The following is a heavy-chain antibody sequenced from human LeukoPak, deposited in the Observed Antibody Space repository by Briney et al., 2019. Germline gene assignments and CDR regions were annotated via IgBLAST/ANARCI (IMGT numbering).Heavy chain of an antibody. CDR2: ISSSSSYI. CDR3: ARAYSNYVYFDY. Sequence: GALRLSCAASGFTFSSYSMNWVRQAPGKGLEWVSSISSSSSYIYYADSVKGRFTISRDNAKNSLYLQMNSLRAEDTAVYYCARAYSNYVYFDYWGQGTLVTVSS. CDR1: GFTFSSYS. D-gene: IGHD4-11*01. J-gene: IGHJ4*02. V-gene: IGHV3-21*01.